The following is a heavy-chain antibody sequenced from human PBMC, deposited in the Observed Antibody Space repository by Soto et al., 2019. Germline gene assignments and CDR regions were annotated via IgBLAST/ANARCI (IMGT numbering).Heavy chain of an antibody. D-gene: IGHD3-3*01. V-gene: IGHV4-34*01. Sequence: SETLSLTCAVYGGSFSGYYWSWIRQPPGKGLEWIGEINHSGSTNYNPSLKSRVTISVDTSKNQFSLKLSSVTAADTAVYYCAGRYYDFWSGYCYWGQGTLVTVSS. J-gene: IGHJ4*02. CDR2: INHSGST. CDR3: AGRYYDFWSGYCY. CDR1: GGSFSGYY.